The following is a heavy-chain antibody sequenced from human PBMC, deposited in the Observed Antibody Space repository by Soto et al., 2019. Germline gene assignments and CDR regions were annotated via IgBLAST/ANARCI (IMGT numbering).Heavy chain of an antibody. V-gene: IGHV3-23*01. CDR3: AKGSSGWFPNWFDP. D-gene: IGHD6-19*01. CDR2: ISGSGGST. Sequence: WGSLRLSCAASGFTFSSYAMSWFRQAPGKGLEWVSAISGSGGSTYYADSVKGRFTISRDNSKNTLYLQMNSLRAEDTAVYYCAKGSSGWFPNWFDPWGQGTLVTVS. J-gene: IGHJ5*02. CDR1: GFTFSSYA.